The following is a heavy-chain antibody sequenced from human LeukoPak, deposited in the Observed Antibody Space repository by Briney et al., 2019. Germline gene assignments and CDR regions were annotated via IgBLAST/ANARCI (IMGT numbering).Heavy chain of an antibody. CDR3: ARTPPKGDIDY. Sequence: VASVTVSCKASGYTFTNYDINWVRQATGQGLEWLGWMSASSGNTGYAQKFQGRVSMTRATSITTAYLELSSLTFEDTAVYYCARTPPKGDIDYWGQGTLVTVSS. CDR1: GYTFTNYD. D-gene: IGHD2-21*02. V-gene: IGHV1-8*01. CDR2: MSASSGNT. J-gene: IGHJ4*02.